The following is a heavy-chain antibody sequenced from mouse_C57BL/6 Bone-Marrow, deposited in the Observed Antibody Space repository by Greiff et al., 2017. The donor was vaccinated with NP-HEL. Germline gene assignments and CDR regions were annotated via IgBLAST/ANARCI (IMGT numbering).Heavy chain of an antibody. J-gene: IGHJ1*03. CDR1: GFTFSDYG. D-gene: IGHD1-1*01. V-gene: IGHV5-15*01. Sequence: DVKLQESGGGLVQPGGSLKPSCAASGFTFSDYGMAWVRQAPRKGPEWVAFISNLAYSIYYADTVTGRFTISRENAKNTLYLEMSSLRSEDTAMYYCARPVLRWYFDVWGTGTTVTVSS. CDR3: ARPVLRWYFDV. CDR2: ISNLAYSI.